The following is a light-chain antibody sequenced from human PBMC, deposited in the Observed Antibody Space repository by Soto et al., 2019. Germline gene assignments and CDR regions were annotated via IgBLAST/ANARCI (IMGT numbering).Light chain of an antibody. V-gene: IGKV1-9*01. CDR2: AAS. J-gene: IGKJ2*01. Sequence: DIQLTQSPSFLSASVGDRVTITCRASQGISSFLAWYQQKPGGTPKLLIYAASTLQSGVPSRFSGSGSGTDFTLTITSLQPEDFATYYCQQLHTYAYTFGQGTKLEIK. CDR1: QGISSF. CDR3: QQLHTYAYT.